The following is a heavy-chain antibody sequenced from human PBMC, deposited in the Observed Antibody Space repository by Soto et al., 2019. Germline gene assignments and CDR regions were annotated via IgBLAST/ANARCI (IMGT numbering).Heavy chain of an antibody. CDR2: IYYSGST. D-gene: IGHD2-15*01. CDR3: ARGGGQLLLRHYYYYYYLDV. CDR1: GGSISSYY. Sequence: PSETLSLTCTVSGGSISSYYWSWIRQPPGKGLEWIGYIYYSGSTNYNPSLKSRVTISVDTSKNQFSLKLSSVTAADTAVYYCARGGGQLLLRHYYYYYYLDVWGKGTTVTVSS. J-gene: IGHJ6*03. V-gene: IGHV4-59*12.